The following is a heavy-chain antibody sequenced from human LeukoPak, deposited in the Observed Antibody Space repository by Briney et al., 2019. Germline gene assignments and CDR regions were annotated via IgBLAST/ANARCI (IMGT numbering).Heavy chain of an antibody. Sequence: SETLSLTCTVSGGSISSYYWSWIRQPPGKGLEWIGYIYYSGSTNYNPSLKRRVTISVDTSKNQFSLKLSSVTAADTAVYYCARVGDSSGWAPFDYWGQGTLVTVSS. CDR3: ARVGDSSGWAPFDY. D-gene: IGHD6-19*01. J-gene: IGHJ4*02. V-gene: IGHV4-59*01. CDR2: IYYSGST. CDR1: GGSISSYY.